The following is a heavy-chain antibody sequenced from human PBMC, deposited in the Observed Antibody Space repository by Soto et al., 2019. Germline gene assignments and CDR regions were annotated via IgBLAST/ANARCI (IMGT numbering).Heavy chain of an antibody. CDR3: ARPSHGLGV. CDR1: GLPFSDLY. V-gene: IGHV3-72*01. D-gene: IGHD2-2*01. CDR2: IKNKAQSYIT. J-gene: IGHJ6*02. Sequence: EVQLVESGGGLVQPGGSLRLSCAASGLPFSDLYMDWVRQAPRTGLEWVGRIKNKAQSYITEYAAAVKGRFSISRDDSKNTMYLQMNSLKTEDTAVYYCARPSHGLGVWGQGTTVTVSS.